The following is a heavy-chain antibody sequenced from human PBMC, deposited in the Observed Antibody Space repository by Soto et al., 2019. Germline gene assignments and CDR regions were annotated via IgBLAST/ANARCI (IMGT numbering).Heavy chain of an antibody. Sequence: SETLSLTCAVYGESFSGYYWSWIRQPPGKGLEWIGEINHSGSTNYNPSLKSRVTISVDTSKNQFSLKLSSVTAADTAVYYCARGRRSYDFWSGYWSYWGQGTLVTVSS. CDR1: GESFSGYY. CDR3: ARGRRSYDFWSGYWSY. J-gene: IGHJ4*02. V-gene: IGHV4-34*01. D-gene: IGHD3-3*01. CDR2: INHSGST.